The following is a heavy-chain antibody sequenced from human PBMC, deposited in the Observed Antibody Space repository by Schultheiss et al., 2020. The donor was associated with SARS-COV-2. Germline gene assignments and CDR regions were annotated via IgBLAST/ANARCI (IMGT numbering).Heavy chain of an antibody. CDR1: GFTFSSYS. D-gene: IGHD2-2*02. CDR3: ARDRGYCSSTSCYTGYYYYMDV. Sequence: GGSLRLSCAASGFTFSSYSMNWVRQAPGKGLEWVSSISSSSSYIYYADSVKGRFTISRDNAKNSLYLQMNSLRAGDTAVYYCARDRGYCSSTSCYTGYYYYMDVWGKGTTVTVSS. J-gene: IGHJ6*03. CDR2: ISSSSSYI. V-gene: IGHV3-21*01.